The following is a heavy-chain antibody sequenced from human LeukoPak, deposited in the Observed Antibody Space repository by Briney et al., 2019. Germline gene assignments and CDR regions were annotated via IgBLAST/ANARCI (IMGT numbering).Heavy chain of an antibody. CDR2: ISGSGGAT. D-gene: IGHD3-10*01. CDR3: AKYRGAVRGVNWYFDL. Sequence: PGGSLSLSCAASGFTFSSYAMSWVRQAPGKGLEWVSAISGSGGATYYADSVKGRFTISRDNSKNTLYLQMNSLRAEDTAEYYCAKYRGAVRGVNWYFDLWGRGTLVTVSS. V-gene: IGHV3-23*01. CDR1: GFTFSSYA. J-gene: IGHJ2*01.